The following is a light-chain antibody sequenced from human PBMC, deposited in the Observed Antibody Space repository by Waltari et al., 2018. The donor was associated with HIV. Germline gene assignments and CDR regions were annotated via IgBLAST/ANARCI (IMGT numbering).Light chain of an antibody. CDR3: SSYRSGCIWV. V-gene: IGLV2-14*03. CDR2: DVS. CDR1: SSDLGCYNY. Sequence: QSALTQPASVSGSPGQSITISCTGTSSDLGCYNYVSWYQQHPGTAPKLMIYDVSNRPSGVSNRFSGSKSGNTASLTISGLQAEDEADYYCSSYRSGCIWVFGGGTKLTVL. J-gene: IGLJ3*02.